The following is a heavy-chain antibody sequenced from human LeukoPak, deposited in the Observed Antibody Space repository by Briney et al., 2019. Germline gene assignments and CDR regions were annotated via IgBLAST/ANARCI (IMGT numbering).Heavy chain of an antibody. CDR1: GFTFSSYS. CDR2: ISSSSSYI. J-gene: IGHJ6*02. CDR3: ASSSWYKGSAYYYYGMDV. D-gene: IGHD6-13*01. V-gene: IGHV3-21*01. Sequence: PGGSLRLSCAASGFTFSSYSMNWVRQAPGKGLEWVSSISSSSSYIYYADSVKGRFTISRDNAKNSLYLQMNSLRAEDTAVYYCASSSWYKGSAYYYYGMDVWGQGTTVTVSS.